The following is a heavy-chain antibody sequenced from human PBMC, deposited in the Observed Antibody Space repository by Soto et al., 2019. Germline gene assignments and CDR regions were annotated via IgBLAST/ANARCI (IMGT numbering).Heavy chain of an antibody. CDR3: AGGRDIVVVVAAKHYYYGMDV. D-gene: IGHD2-15*01. J-gene: IGHJ6*02. CDR1: GGTFSSYT. V-gene: IGHV1-69*02. Sequence: QVQLVHSGAEVKKPGSSVKVSCKASGGTFSSYTISWVRQAPGQGLEWMGRIIPILGIANYAQKFQGRVTITADKSTSSADIELSSLRAEDTALYYCAGGRDIVVVVAAKHYYYGMDVWGQGTTVTVSS. CDR2: IIPILGIA.